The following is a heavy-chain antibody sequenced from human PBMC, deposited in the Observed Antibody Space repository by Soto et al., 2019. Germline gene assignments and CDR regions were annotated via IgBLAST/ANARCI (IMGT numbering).Heavy chain of an antibody. V-gene: IGHV3-33*01. D-gene: IGHD4-17*01. Sequence: GGSLRLSCAASGFTFSSYGMHWVRQAPGKGLEWVAVIWYDGSNKYYADSVKGRFTISRDNSKNTLYLQMNSLRAEDTAVYYCARDDFYGDYGLDYWGQGTLVTVSS. CDR2: IWYDGSNK. CDR1: GFTFSSYG. J-gene: IGHJ4*02. CDR3: ARDDFYGDYGLDY.